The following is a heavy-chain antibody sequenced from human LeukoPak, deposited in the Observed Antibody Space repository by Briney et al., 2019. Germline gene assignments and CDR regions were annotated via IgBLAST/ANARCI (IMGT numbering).Heavy chain of an antibody. Sequence: GGSLRLSCAASGLTFSSYAMSWVRQAPGKGLEEVSAISGNGFGTYYAESVKGRFTISRDNSKNTLYLQMNTLRGEDTAVYYCAKDFVGITLTTYGYFDYWGQGTLVSVSS. CDR2: ISGNGFGT. D-gene: IGHD3-10*01. CDR3: AKDFVGITLTTYGYFDY. V-gene: IGHV3-23*01. J-gene: IGHJ4*02. CDR1: GLTFSSYA.